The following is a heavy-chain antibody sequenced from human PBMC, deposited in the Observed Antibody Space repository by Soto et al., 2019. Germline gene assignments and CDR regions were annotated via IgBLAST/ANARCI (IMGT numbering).Heavy chain of an antibody. D-gene: IGHD6-13*01. Sequence: EVQLLESGGGLVQPGGSLRLSCAASGFTFSNYAMNWVRQAPGKGLEWVSVISGSGGSTYYADSVKGRFTISRDNSKNTLYLQRNSLRAEDTAVYYCARRSSSWYFDYWGQGTLVTVSS. V-gene: IGHV3-23*01. CDR1: GFTFSNYA. CDR2: ISGSGGST. CDR3: ARRSSSWYFDY. J-gene: IGHJ4*02.